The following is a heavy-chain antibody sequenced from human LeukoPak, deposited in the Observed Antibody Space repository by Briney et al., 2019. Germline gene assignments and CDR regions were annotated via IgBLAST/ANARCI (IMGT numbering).Heavy chain of an antibody. J-gene: IGHJ6*02. CDR3: ARSSIVVVPAIYYYGMDV. V-gene: IGHV4-4*07. CDR1: GGSISSYY. CDR2: IYTSGST. Sequence: PSETLSLTCTVSGGSISSYYWSWIRQPAGKGLEWIGRIYTSGSTNYNPSLKSRVTMSVDTSKNQFSLKLSSVTAADTAVYYCARSSIVVVPAIYYYGMDVWGQGTTVTVSS. D-gene: IGHD2-2*01.